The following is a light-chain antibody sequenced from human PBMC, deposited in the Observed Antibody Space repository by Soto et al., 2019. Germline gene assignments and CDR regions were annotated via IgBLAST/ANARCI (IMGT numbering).Light chain of an antibody. CDR1: QSISSPY. J-gene: IGKJ1*01. CDR2: GAS. CDR3: QKYDSWT. Sequence: EIVLTQSPGTLSLSPGERATLSCRASQSISSPYLAWYQQKPGQAPRLLIDGASSRATGVPDRFSGSVSGTDFTVTISRLEPEVFAGYYCQKYDSWTFCVGTKVEIK. V-gene: IGKV3-20*01.